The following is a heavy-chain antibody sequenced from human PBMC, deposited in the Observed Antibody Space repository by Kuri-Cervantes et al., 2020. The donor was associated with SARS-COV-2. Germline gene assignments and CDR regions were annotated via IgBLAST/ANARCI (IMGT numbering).Heavy chain of an antibody. Sequence: GGSLRLSCAASGFTFSSYGMHWVRQAPGKGLEWVAVIWYDGSNKYYADSVKGRFTISRDNSKSTLYLQMNSLRAEDTAVYYCARDPLWFGEPKYYGMDVWGQGTTVTVSS. V-gene: IGHV3-33*01. CDR3: ARDPLWFGEPKYYGMDV. J-gene: IGHJ6*02. CDR1: GFTFSSYG. D-gene: IGHD3-10*01. CDR2: IWYDGSNK.